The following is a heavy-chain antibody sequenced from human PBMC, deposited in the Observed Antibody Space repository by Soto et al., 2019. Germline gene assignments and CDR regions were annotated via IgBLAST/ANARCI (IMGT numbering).Heavy chain of an antibody. Sequence: SETLSLTCTVSGGSISSGGYYWSWIRQHPGKGLEWIGYIYYSGSTYYNPSLKSRVTISVDTSKNQFSLKLSSVTAADTAVYYCAREQITFGGVDFDYWGQGTLVTVSS. CDR2: IYYSGST. J-gene: IGHJ4*02. CDR1: GGSISSGGYY. D-gene: IGHD3-16*01. CDR3: AREQITFGGVDFDY. V-gene: IGHV4-31*03.